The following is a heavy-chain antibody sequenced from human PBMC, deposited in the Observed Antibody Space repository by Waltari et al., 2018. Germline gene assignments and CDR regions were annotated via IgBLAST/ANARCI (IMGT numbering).Heavy chain of an antibody. CDR1: GGSISSGSYY. V-gene: IGHV4-61*02. J-gene: IGHJ3*02. Sequence: QVQLQESGPGLVKPSQTLSLTCTVSGGSISSGSYYWSWIRQPAGKGLEWIGRIYTRGSTNYNPSLKSRVTISVDTSKNQFSLKLSSVTAADTAVYYCAREGKLAYYYDSSGSGAFDIWGQGTMVTVSS. D-gene: IGHD3-22*01. CDR2: IYTRGST. CDR3: AREGKLAYYYDSSGSGAFDI.